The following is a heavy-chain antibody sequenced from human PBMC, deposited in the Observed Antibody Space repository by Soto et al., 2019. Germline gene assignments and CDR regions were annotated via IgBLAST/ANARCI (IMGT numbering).Heavy chain of an antibody. Sequence: PSETLSLTCAVSGGSISSGGYSWSWIRHPPGKGLEWIGYIYHSGSTYYNPSLKSRVTISVDRSKNQFSLKLSSVTAADTAVYYCARVIPELGYYYYGMDVWGQGTTVTVSS. V-gene: IGHV4-30-2*01. J-gene: IGHJ6*02. CDR1: GGSISSGGYS. D-gene: IGHD1-26*01. CDR3: ARVIPELGYYYYGMDV. CDR2: IYHSGST.